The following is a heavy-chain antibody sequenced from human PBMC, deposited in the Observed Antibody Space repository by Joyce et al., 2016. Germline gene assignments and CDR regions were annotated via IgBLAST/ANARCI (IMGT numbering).Heavy chain of an antibody. Sequence: VQLQQWGAGLVKPSETLSLTCGVSGGSFSGYYWGWIRQPPGKGLEWIGEVNHSGTAIYKASLKGRITMSVDKSKKHFSLEMRSVTAADTAIYFCVGQSSHGDYVRYWGPGMLVNVAS. D-gene: IGHD4-17*01. CDR3: VGQSSHGDYVRY. V-gene: IGHV4-34*02. CDR2: VNHSGTA. CDR1: GGSFSGYY. J-gene: IGHJ4*02.